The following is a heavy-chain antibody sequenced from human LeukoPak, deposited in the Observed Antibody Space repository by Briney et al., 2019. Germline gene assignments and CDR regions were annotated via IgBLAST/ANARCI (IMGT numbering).Heavy chain of an antibody. Sequence: PSETLSLTCTVSGGSISSSSYYWGWIRQPPGKGLEWIGSIYYSGSTYYNPSLKSRVTMSVDTSKNQFSLKLSSVTAADTAVYYCARDGGSHGAYWGQGTLVTVSS. D-gene: IGHD1-26*01. J-gene: IGHJ4*02. V-gene: IGHV4-39*07. CDR3: ARDGGSHGAY. CDR2: IYYSGST. CDR1: GGSISSSSYY.